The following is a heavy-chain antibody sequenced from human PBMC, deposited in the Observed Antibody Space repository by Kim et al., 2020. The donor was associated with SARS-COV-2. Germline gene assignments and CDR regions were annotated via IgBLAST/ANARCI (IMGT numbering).Heavy chain of an antibody. CDR2: IIPIFGTA. Sequence: SVKVSCKASGGTFSSYAISWVRQAPGQGLEWMGGIIPIFGTANYAQKFQGRVTITADESTSTAYMELSSLRSEDTAVYYCARGGYSYGSQYYYYYYGMDVWGQGTTVTVSS. CDR3: ARGGYSYGSQYYYYYYGMDV. CDR1: GGTFSSYA. J-gene: IGHJ6*02. D-gene: IGHD5-18*01. V-gene: IGHV1-69*13.